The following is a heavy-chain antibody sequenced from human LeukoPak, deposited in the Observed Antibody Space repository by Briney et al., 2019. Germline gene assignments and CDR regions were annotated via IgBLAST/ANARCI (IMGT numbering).Heavy chain of an antibody. Sequence: PGGSLRLSCAASGFTFRNYGMSWVRQAPGKGLEWVSAISGDAADIFYADSAKGRFTISRDNSKNTLYLQMNSLRAEDTAVYYCAKDRNSSGWYFFDYWGQGTMVTVSS. CDR3: AKDRNSSGWYFFDY. CDR2: ISGDAADI. J-gene: IGHJ4*02. D-gene: IGHD6-19*01. CDR1: GFTFRNYG. V-gene: IGHV3-23*01.